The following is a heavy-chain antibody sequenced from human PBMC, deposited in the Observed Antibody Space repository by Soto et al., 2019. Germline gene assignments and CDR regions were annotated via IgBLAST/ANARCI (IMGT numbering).Heavy chain of an antibody. CDR1: GGSISSSSYY. D-gene: IGHD2-15*01. J-gene: IGHJ4*02. CDR3: ARRPYCSGGSCFPDY. Sequence: SETLSLTCTASGGSISSSSYYWGWIRQPPGKGLEWIGSIYYSGSTYYNPSLKSRVTISVDTSKNQFSLKLSSVTAADTAVYYCARRPYCSGGSCFPDYCGQGALVTVSS. V-gene: IGHV4-39*01. CDR2: IYYSGST.